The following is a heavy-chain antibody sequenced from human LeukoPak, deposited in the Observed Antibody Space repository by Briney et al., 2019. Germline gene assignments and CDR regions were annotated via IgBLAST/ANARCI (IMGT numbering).Heavy chain of an antibody. CDR3: VLGEYHAPFDY. CDR1: GSTFTTYS. J-gene: IGHJ4*02. CDR2: ISSTSSYV. V-gene: IGHV3-21*01. D-gene: IGHD3-16*01. Sequence: GGSLRLSCAASGSTFTTYSMNWVRQAPGKGPEWVSSISSTSSYVYYADSVKGRFTISRDNAKNSLYLQMNSLRAGDTAVYFCVLGEYHAPFDYWGQGILVTVSS.